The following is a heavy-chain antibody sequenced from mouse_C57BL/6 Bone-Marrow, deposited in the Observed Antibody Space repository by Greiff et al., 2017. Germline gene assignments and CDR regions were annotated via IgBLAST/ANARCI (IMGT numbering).Heavy chain of an antibody. Sequence: QVQLQQPGAELVKPGASVKLSCKASGYTFTSYWMHWVKQRPGQGLEWIGMIHPNSGSTNYNEKFKSKATLTVDKSSSTAYMQLSSLTSEDSAVXYCARESPLWSFAYWGQGTLVTVSA. V-gene: IGHV1-64*01. CDR2: IHPNSGST. CDR3: ARESPLWSFAY. CDR1: GYTFTSYW. J-gene: IGHJ3*01. D-gene: IGHD1-1*02.